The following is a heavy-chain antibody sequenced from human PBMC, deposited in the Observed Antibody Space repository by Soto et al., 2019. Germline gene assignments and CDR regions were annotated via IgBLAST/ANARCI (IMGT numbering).Heavy chain of an antibody. D-gene: IGHD3-16*01. J-gene: IGHJ6*01. Sequence: PWESLRVSCASSVFTIISYGLHWVRQAPGKGLEWVAVISYDGSNKYYADSAKGRFTISRDNSKNTLYLQMNSLRAEDTSVHYCAKDGANYFGMDVWGQGTTVTVSS. V-gene: IGHV3-30*18. CDR1: VFTIISYG. CDR3: AKDGANYFGMDV. CDR2: ISYDGSNK.